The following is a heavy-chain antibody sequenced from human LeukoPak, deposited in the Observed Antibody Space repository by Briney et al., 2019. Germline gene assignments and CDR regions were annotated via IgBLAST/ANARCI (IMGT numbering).Heavy chain of an antibody. V-gene: IGHV3-74*01. Sequence: GGSLRLSCAASGFTFHIYAMNWVRQAPGKGLVWVSRIKSDGSITSYADSVKGRFTISRDNAKNTLYLQMNSLRAEDTAVYYCARGYYYDSSACDYWGQGTLVTVSS. CDR2: IKSDGSIT. CDR1: GFTFHIYA. D-gene: IGHD3-22*01. J-gene: IGHJ4*02. CDR3: ARGYYYDSSACDY.